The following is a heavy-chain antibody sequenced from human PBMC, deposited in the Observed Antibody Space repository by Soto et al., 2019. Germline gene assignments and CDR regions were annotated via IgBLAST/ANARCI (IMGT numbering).Heavy chain of an antibody. Sequence: QVQLQGSGPGLLKPSQTLSLTCTVSGGSISSGEYYWSWVRQPPGKGLEWIGHIYYNWTTYYNPSLKSRVTISVDTSKNKFSLKLSSVTVADSAVYYCDRDRGDYRANSYYYGMDVWGQGTTVTVS. J-gene: IGHJ6*02. V-gene: IGHV4-30-4*01. CDR1: GGSISSGEYY. D-gene: IGHD4-17*01. CDR2: IYYNWTT. CDR3: DRDRGDYRANSYYYGMDV.